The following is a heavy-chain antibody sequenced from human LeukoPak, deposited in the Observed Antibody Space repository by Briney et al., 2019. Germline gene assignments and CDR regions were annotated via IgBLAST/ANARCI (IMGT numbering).Heavy chain of an antibody. CDR1: GYTFTGYY. CDR3: ARARFHYYGSGSYDDYFDY. CDR2: INPNSGGT. J-gene: IGHJ4*02. V-gene: IGHV1-2*02. Sequence: ASVKVSCKASGYTFTGYYMHWVRQAPGQGLEWMGWINPNSGGTNYAQKFQGRVTMTRDTSISTAYMELSRLRSDDTAVYYCARARFHYYGSGSYDDYFDYWGQGTLVTVSS. D-gene: IGHD3-10*01.